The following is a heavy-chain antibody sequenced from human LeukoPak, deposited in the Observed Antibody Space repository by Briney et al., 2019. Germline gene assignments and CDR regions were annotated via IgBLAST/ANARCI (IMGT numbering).Heavy chain of an antibody. V-gene: IGHV4-39*01. CDR2: IYYSGST. CDR3: ARGEFTVTTKGLVFEDY. CDR1: GGSISSSSYY. J-gene: IGHJ4*02. Sequence: TSETLSLTCTVSGGSISSSSYYWGWIRQPPGKGLEWIGSIYYSGSTYYNPSLKSRVTISVDTSKNQFSLKLSSVTAADTAVYYCARGEFTVTTKGLVFEDYWGQGTLVTVSS. D-gene: IGHD4-17*01.